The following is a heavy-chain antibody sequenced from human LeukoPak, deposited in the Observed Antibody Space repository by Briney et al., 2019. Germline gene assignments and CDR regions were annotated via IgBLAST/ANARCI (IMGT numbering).Heavy chain of an antibody. Sequence: PSETLSLTCTVSGGSISSYYWSWIRQPPGKGLEWIGYIYYSGSTNYNPSLKSRVTISVDTSKNQFSLKLSSVTAADTAVYYCARELWPLSGVGYYYMDVWGKGTTVTVSS. CDR2: IYYSGST. CDR3: ARELWPLSGVGYYYMDV. J-gene: IGHJ6*03. V-gene: IGHV4-59*01. D-gene: IGHD3-3*01. CDR1: GGSISSYY.